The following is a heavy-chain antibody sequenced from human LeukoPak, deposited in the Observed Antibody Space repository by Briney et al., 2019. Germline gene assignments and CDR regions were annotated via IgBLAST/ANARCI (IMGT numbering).Heavy chain of an antibody. CDR1: GGSVSGGSYY. J-gene: IGHJ4*02. D-gene: IGHD3-3*01. CDR3: ARLGHFDFWRGHQNRFDY. Sequence: KPSETLSLTCTVSGGSVSGGSYYWSWIRQPPGKGLEWIGYIYYTGSTNYNPSLKTRLTMSVDTSKNQFSLKLRSVTAADTAVYYCARLGHFDFWRGHQNRFDYWGQGTLVTVSS. V-gene: IGHV4-61*01. CDR2: IYYTGST.